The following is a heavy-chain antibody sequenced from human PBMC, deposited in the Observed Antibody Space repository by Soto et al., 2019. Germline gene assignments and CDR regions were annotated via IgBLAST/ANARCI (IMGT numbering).Heavy chain of an antibody. V-gene: IGHV4-59*01. CDR1: GGSISSYY. Sequence: PSETLSLTCTVSGGSISSYYWSWIRQPPGKGLEWIGYIYYSGSTNDNPSLKSRVTISVDTSKNQFSLKLSSVTAADTAVYYCARVYSRYCSSSSCYGGRWFDPWGQGTLVTVSS. CDR3: ARVYSRYCSSSSCYGGRWFDP. J-gene: IGHJ5*02. CDR2: IYYSGST. D-gene: IGHD2-2*01.